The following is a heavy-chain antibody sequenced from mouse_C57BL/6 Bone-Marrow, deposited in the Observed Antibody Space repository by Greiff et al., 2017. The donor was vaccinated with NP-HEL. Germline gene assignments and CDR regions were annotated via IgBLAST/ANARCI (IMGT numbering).Heavy chain of an antibody. CDR1: GYAFTNYL. D-gene: IGHD2-3*01. J-gene: IGHJ1*03. CDR3: ARSYDGYWGYFDD. CDR2: FIPGSGGT. V-gene: IGHV1-54*01. Sequence: QVQLQESGAELVRPGTSVKVSCKASGYAFTNYLIVWVKQRPGQGLEWIGVFIPGSGGTNYNEKLKGKATLTADKSSSTAYMQLSSLTSEDSAVYFCARSYDGYWGYFDDWGTGTTVTVSS.